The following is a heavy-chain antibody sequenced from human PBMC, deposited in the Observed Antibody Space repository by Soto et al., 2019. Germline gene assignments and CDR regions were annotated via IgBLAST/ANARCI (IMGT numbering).Heavy chain of an antibody. J-gene: IGHJ4*02. Sequence: PGGSLRLSCAASGFTFSRSWMHWVRQAPGKGLVWVSRINSDGSNTGYADSVKGRFTISRDNAKNTLYLQMNSLTADDTAVYYCARVNNWNYPVDYWGQGTLVTVSS. D-gene: IGHD1-7*01. V-gene: IGHV3-74*01. CDR1: GFTFSRSW. CDR2: INSDGSNT. CDR3: ARVNNWNYPVDY.